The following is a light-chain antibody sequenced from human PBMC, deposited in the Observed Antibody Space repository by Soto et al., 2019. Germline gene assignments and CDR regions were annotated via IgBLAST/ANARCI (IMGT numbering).Light chain of an antibody. Sequence: QSVLTQPPSVSVAPGQRVTISCTWSSSNIGAGYDVNWYQQLPGTAPKVLIYGNSNRPSGVPDRFSGSKSGASASLAITGLQAEDEADYYCQSYDSSLSTSVFGGGTKLTVL. V-gene: IGLV1-40*01. CDR1: SSNIGAGYD. CDR2: GNS. CDR3: QSYDSSLSTSV. J-gene: IGLJ2*01.